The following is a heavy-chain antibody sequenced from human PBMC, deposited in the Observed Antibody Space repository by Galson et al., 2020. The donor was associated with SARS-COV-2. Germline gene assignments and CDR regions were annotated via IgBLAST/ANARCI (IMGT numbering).Heavy chain of an antibody. D-gene: IGHD3-22*01. Sequence: AGSLRLSCAASGFTFSSYAMHWVRQAPGKGLEWVAVISYDGSNKYYANSVKGRFTISRDNSKNTLYLQMNSLRAEDTAVYYCARAPGQYYYDSSGYYRPEYYYYGMDVWGQGTTVTVSS. CDR2: ISYDGSNK. J-gene: IGHJ6*02. V-gene: IGHV3-30*04. CDR1: GFTFSSYA. CDR3: ARAPGQYYYDSSGYYRPEYYYYGMDV.